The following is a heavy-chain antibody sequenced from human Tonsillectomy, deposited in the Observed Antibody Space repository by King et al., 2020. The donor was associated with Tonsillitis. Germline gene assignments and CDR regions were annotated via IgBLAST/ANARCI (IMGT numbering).Heavy chain of an antibody. CDR1: GFTFSSYW. CDR2: IXQDGSXK. V-gene: IGHV3-7*01. Sequence: VQLVESGGGLVQPGGSLRLSCAASGFTFSSYWMSWVRQAPGKGLEWVXNIXQDGSXKYYVDSVXGRFTISRDNAKNSLYLQMNSLRAEDTAVYYCARGPPTAWFGETYFDYWGQGTLVTVSS. D-gene: IGHD3-10*01. J-gene: IGHJ4*02. CDR3: ARGPPTAWFGETYFDY.